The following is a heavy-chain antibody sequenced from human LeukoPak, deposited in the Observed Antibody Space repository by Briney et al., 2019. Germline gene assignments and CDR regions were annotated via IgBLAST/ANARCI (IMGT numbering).Heavy chain of an antibody. CDR1: GFTVSSNS. V-gene: IGHV3-53*01. Sequence: GGSLRLSCAASGFTVSSNSISWVRQAPGKGLEWVSVIYSGGNTYYADSVKGRFTISRDNSKNTLYLQMNSLKAEDTAVYYCARVECSSTTCYDDYWGQGTLVIVSS. CDR3: ARVECSSTTCYDDY. J-gene: IGHJ4*02. D-gene: IGHD2-2*01. CDR2: IYSGGNT.